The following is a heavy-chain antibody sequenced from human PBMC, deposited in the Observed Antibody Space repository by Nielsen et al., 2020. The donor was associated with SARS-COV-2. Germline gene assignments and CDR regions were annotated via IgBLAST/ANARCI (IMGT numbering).Heavy chain of an antibody. D-gene: IGHD1-26*01. CDR1: GGSISSGSYS. V-gene: IGHV4-61*02. J-gene: IGHJ6*02. CDR3: ARASWLVGASYYYYGMDV. Sequence: SETLSLTCTVSGGSISSGSYSWSWIRQPAGKGLEWIGRIYTSGSTNYNPSLKSRVTISVDTSKNQFSLKLSSVTAADTAVYYCARASWLVGASYYYYGMDVWGQGTTVTVSS. CDR2: IYTSGST.